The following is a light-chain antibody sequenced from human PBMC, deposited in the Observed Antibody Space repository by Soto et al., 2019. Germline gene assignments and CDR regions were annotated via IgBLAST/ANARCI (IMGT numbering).Light chain of an antibody. J-gene: IGKJ5*01. CDR1: QGISSW. CDR3: QQTDSFPIT. V-gene: IGKV1-12*01. CDR2: AAS. Sequence: DIQMTQSPSSVSASVGDRVTITCRASQGISSWLAWYQQKPGKAPRLLIYAASTLEGGVPSRFSGSGSGTDFTLTISSLQPEDFATYFCQQTDSFPITFGQGTRLEIK.